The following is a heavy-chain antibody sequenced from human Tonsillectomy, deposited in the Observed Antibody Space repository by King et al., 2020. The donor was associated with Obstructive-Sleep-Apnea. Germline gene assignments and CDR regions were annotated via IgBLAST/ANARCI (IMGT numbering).Heavy chain of an antibody. D-gene: IGHD6-6*01. CDR1: GGSISSSSYY. Sequence: QLQESGPGLVKPSETLSLTCTVSGGSISSSSYYWGRIRQPPGKGLECIGRIYYSGRAYYNPSPKRRVTISVDTSKNQFSLRLSSVTAADTAVYYCATIAARPYGLDVWGQGTTVTVSS. V-gene: IGHV4-39*07. CDR3: ATIAARPYGLDV. J-gene: IGHJ6*02. CDR2: IYYSGRA.